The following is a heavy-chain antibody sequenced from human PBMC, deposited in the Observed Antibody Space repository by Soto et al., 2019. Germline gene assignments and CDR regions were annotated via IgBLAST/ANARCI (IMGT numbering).Heavy chain of an antibody. J-gene: IGHJ6*03. CDR2: IYYSGST. V-gene: IGHV4-61*08. CDR1: GGSISSGGYY. Sequence: SETLSLTCTVSGGSISSGGYYWSWIRQPPGKGLEWIGYIYYSGSTNYNPSLKSRVTISLDTSKNQFPLKLSSVTAADTAVYYCARLGAQDYMDVWGEGTTVTVSS. D-gene: IGHD3-16*01. CDR3: ARLGAQDYMDV.